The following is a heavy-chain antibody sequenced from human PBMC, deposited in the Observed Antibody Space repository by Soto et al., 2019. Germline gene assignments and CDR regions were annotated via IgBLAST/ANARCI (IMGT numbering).Heavy chain of an antibody. CDR3: ARAGCDGGSCYTLVGLRYGMDV. CDR2: ISYDGNNK. D-gene: IGHD2-15*01. J-gene: IGHJ6*02. Sequence: QVQLVESGGGVVQPGRSLRLSCAASGFTFSSYVMHWVRQAPGKGLEWVAVISYDGNNKYYADSVQGRFTISIDNSKNTLYLQMNSLRAEDTAVYYCARAGCDGGSCYTLVGLRYGMDVWGQGTTVTVSS. CDR1: GFTFSSYV. V-gene: IGHV3-30-3*01.